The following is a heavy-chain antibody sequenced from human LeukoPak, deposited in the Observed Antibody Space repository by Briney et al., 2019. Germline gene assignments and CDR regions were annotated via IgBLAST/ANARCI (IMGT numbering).Heavy chain of an antibody. CDR2: INPNSGGT. V-gene: IGHV1-2*02. Sequence: GESLKISCKASGYTFTGYYMHWVRQAPGQGLEWMGWINPNSGGTNYAQKFQGRVTMTRDTSISTAYMELSRLRSDDTAVYYCARDLGVYGSGSLLSNYYYYYMDVWGKGTTVTVSS. CDR1: GYTFTGYY. J-gene: IGHJ6*03. CDR3: ARDLGVYGSGSLLSNYYYYYMDV. D-gene: IGHD3-10*01.